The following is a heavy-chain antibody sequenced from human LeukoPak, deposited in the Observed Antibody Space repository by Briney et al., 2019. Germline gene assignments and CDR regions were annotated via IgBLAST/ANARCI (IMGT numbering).Heavy chain of an antibody. J-gene: IGHJ4*02. CDR3: ARTYCSSASCLFDY. CDR2: IGTAGDT. Sequence: GGSLRLSCAASGFTFSSYDMHWVRQATGKGLEWVSAIGTAGDTYYPGSVKGRFTISRENAKNSLYLQMNSLRDGDTAVYYCARTYCSSASCLFDYWGQGTLVTVSS. D-gene: IGHD2-2*01. V-gene: IGHV3-13*04. CDR1: GFTFSSYD.